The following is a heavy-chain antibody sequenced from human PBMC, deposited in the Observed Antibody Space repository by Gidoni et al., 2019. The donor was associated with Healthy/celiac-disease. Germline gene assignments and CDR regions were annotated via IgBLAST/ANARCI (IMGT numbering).Heavy chain of an antibody. CDR1: GFTFSSYW. CDR2: INSDGSST. Sequence: EVQLVESGGGLVQPGGSLSLSCAASGFTFSSYWMHWVRQAPGKGLVWVSRINSDGSSTTYADYVKGRFTISRDNAKNTLYLQMNSLRAEDTAVYYCAKTTVTINYYYGMDVWGQGTTVTVSS. CDR3: AKTTVTINYYYGMDV. V-gene: IGHV3-74*01. J-gene: IGHJ6*02. D-gene: IGHD4-4*01.